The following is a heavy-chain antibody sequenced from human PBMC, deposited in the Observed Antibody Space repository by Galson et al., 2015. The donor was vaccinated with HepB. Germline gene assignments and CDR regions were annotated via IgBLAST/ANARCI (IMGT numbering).Heavy chain of an antibody. CDR2: IYYSGST. D-gene: IGHD6-19*01. Sequence: ETLSLTCTVSGGSISSSSYYWGWIRQPPGKGLEWIGSIYYSGSTYYNPSLKSRVTISVDTSKNQFSLKLSSVTAADTAVYYCARLVGSGWYETDYWYFDLWGRGTLVTVSS. CDR1: GGSISSSSYY. CDR3: ARLVGSGWYETDYWYFDL. J-gene: IGHJ2*01. V-gene: IGHV4-39*01.